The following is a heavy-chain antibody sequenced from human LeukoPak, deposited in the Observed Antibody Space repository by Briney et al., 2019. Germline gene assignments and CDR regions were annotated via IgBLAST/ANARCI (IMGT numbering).Heavy chain of an antibody. CDR3: TTFYTRLTDY. CDR2: INQDGSEK. V-gene: IGHV3-7*05. J-gene: IGHJ4*02. Sequence: PGGSLRLSCAASGFTFSDHYMDWVRQAPGKGLEWLATINQDGSEKFYVDSVKGRFTISRDNAKNSLYLQMNSLRAEDTAVYYCTTFYTRLTDYWGQGTLVTVSS. D-gene: IGHD2/OR15-2a*01. CDR1: GFTFSDHY.